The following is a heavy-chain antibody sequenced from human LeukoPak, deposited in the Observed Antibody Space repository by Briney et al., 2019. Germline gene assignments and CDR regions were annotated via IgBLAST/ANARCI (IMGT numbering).Heavy chain of an antibody. CDR2: INTNTGRP. V-gene: IGHV7-4-1*02. CDR1: GGTFSSYA. D-gene: IGHD3-22*01. CDR3: ARDGYYDSSGYYPEHFDY. Sequence: ASVKVSCKASGGTFSSYAISWVRQAPGQGLEWMGWINTNTGRPTYAQGFTGRFVFSLDTSISTAYLQISSLKAEDTAVYYCARDGYYDSSGYYPEHFDYWGQGTLVTVSS. J-gene: IGHJ4*02.